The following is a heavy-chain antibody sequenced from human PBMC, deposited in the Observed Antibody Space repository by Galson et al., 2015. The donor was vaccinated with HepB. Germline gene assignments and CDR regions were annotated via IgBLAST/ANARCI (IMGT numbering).Heavy chain of an antibody. Sequence: SLRLSCAASGFGLSTYWIDWVRQAPGKGLEWVANIKQDGSEKYHVDSVKGRFTISRDNAKNSLYLQMNSLRAEDTAVYYCARDGYLHYYYYGMDVWGQGTTVTVSS. V-gene: IGHV3-7*03. J-gene: IGHJ6*02. CDR3: ARDGYLHYYYYGMDV. CDR2: IKQDGSEK. CDR1: GFGLSTYW. D-gene: IGHD6-25*01.